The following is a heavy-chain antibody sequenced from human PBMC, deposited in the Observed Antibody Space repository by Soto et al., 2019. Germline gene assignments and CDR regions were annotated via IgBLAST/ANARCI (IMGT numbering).Heavy chain of an antibody. D-gene: IGHD6-13*01. CDR3: ARDHTRWPHDALAI. CDR1: GLTVSSNY. CDR2: IYSGGST. J-gene: IGHJ3*02. Sequence: PGGSLRLSCAASGLTVSSNYMSWVRQAPGKGLEWVSVIYSGGSTYYADSVKGRFTISRDNSKNTLYLQMNSLRAEDTAVYYCARDHTRWPHDALAIWGQGTMVTVSS. V-gene: IGHV3-66*01.